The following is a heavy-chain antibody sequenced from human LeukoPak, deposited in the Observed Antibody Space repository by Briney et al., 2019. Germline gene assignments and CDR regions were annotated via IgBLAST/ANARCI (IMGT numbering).Heavy chain of an antibody. J-gene: IGHJ4*02. Sequence: GGSLRLSCAASGFPFSSYVLSWVRQAPVKGLGWIAYINHDGEAIYYPDFVKGRFIISRDNVENPVFLQMNDLRDEDTAIYFCARDYDWAFDFWGQGTRVTVSS. CDR2: INHDGEAI. D-gene: IGHD3-9*01. CDR3: ARDYDWAFDF. V-gene: IGHV3-48*02. CDR1: GFPFSSYV.